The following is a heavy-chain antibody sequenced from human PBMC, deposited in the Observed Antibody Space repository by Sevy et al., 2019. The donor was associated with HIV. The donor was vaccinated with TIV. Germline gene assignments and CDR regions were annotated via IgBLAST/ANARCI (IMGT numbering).Heavy chain of an antibody. Sequence: SETLSLTCSVSGGSISSYFWTWVRQSPGKGLEWIGNIYFTGNTDYSPSLKSRVTLSLDTSKSQFSLTLKSVTAADTXXXXXXXXXXXRPRVLDYWGQGTLVTV. J-gene: IGHJ4*02. V-gene: IGHV4-59*03. D-gene: IGHD3-10*01. CDR2: IYFTGNT. CDR1: GGSISSYF. CDR3: XXXXXXRPRVLDY.